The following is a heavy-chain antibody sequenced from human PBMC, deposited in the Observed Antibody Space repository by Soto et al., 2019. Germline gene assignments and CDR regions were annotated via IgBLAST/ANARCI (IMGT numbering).Heavy chain of an antibody. CDR1: GYSFTSYW. D-gene: IGHD3-10*01. V-gene: IGHV5-51*01. J-gene: IGHJ6*02. CDR3: ARERLLWFGELQEGYYYYGMDV. CDR2: IYPGDSDT. Sequence: GESLKISCKGSGYSFTSYWIGWVRQMPGKGLEWMGIIYPGDSDTRYSPSFQGQVTISADKSISTAYLQWSSLKASDTAMYYCARERLLWFGELQEGYYYYGMDVWGQGTTVTVSS.